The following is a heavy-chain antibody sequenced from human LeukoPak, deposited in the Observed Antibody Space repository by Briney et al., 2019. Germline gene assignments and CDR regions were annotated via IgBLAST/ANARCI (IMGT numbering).Heavy chain of an antibody. V-gene: IGHV3-30*02. CDR3: AKVGTVTTSYYYYYMDV. J-gene: IGHJ6*03. Sequence: GGSLILSCAASGFTFSSHGMHWVRQAPGKGLEGVAFIRYDGSNKYYADSVKGRFTISRDNSKNTLYLQMNSLRAEDTAVYYCAKVGTVTTSYYYYYMDVWGKGTTVTISS. CDR1: GFTFSSHG. CDR2: IRYDGSNK. D-gene: IGHD4-17*01.